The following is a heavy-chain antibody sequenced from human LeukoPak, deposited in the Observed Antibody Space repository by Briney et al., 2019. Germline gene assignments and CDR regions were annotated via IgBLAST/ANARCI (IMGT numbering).Heavy chain of an antibody. V-gene: IGHV4-30-4*02. Sequence: PSETLSLTCTVSGGSISSGDYYWSWIRQPPGKGLEWIGYIYYSGSTYYTPSLRGRVTISVDTSKNQFSLKLSSVTAADTAVYYCARDRVTGTVHYFDYWGQGTLVTVSS. CDR3: ARDRVTGTVHYFDY. CDR2: IYYSGST. J-gene: IGHJ4*02. CDR1: GGSISSGDYY. D-gene: IGHD1/OR15-1a*01.